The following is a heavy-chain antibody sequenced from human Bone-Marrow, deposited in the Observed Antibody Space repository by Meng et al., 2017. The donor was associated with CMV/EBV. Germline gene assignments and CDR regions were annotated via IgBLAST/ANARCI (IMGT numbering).Heavy chain of an antibody. V-gene: IGHV1-46*01. CDR3: ARDRRGINDDCRSTSCSTIAARQGFDS. CDR2: INPSGGST. Sequence: ASVKVSCKASGYTFTSYYMHWVRQAPGQGLEWMGIINPSGGSTSYAQKFQGRVTMTRDTSTSTVYMELSSLRSEDTAVYYCARDRRGINDDCRSTSCSTIAARQGFDSWGQGTLVTVSS. J-gene: IGHJ4*02. D-gene: IGHD2-2*02. CDR1: GYTFTSYY.